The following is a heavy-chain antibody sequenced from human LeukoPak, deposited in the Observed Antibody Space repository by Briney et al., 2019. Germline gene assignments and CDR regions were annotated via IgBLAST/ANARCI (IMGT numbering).Heavy chain of an antibody. CDR2: FDPEDGET. V-gene: IGHV1-24*01. CDR3: ATALMIVGATSGDY. Sequence: ASVKVSCKVSGYTLTELSMHWVRQAPGKGLEWMGGFDPEDGETIYAQKFQGRVTMTEDTSTDTAYMELSSLRSEDTAVYYCATALMIVGATSGDYWGQGALVTVSS. CDR1: GYTLTELS. J-gene: IGHJ4*02. D-gene: IGHD1-26*01.